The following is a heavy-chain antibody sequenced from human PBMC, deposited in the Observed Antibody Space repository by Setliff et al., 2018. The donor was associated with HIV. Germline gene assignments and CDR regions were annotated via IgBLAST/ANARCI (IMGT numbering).Heavy chain of an antibody. Sequence: SETLSLTCTVSGGSISSTSHYWTWIRQPAEKGLEWLGRIFTSGSASYNPSLESRVTFSVDTSKNQFALKLTSVTAADTAVYYCARALYGISAGYYYFDVWGQGALVTVSS. J-gene: IGHJ4*02. CDR1: GGSISSTSHY. CDR2: IFTSGSA. V-gene: IGHV4-61*02. CDR3: ARALYGISAGYYYFDV. D-gene: IGHD3-9*01.